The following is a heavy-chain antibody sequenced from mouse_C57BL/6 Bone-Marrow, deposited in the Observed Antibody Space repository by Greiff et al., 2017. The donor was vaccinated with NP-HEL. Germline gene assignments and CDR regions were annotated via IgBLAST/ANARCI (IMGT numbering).Heavy chain of an antibody. CDR3: ARGDDSWFAY. CDR1: GFTFSSYA. Sequence: EVKVVESGGGLVKPGGSLKLSCAASGFTFSSYAMSWVRQTPEKRLEWVATISDGGSYTYYPDNVKGRFTISRDNAKNNLYLQMSHLKSEDTAMYYCARGDDSWFAYWGQGTLVTVSA. D-gene: IGHD2-13*01. J-gene: IGHJ3*01. CDR2: ISDGGSYT. V-gene: IGHV5-4*03.